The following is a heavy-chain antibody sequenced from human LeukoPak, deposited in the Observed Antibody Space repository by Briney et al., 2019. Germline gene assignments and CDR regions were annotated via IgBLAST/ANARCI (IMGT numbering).Heavy chain of an antibody. CDR2: INPNSGGT. V-gene: IGHV1-2*06. D-gene: IGHD3-22*01. J-gene: IGHJ5*02. CDR3: ARDYYDSSGYYYGGWFDP. Sequence: GASVKVSCKASGYTFTSYGISWVRQAPGQGLEWMGRINPNSGGTNYAQKFQGRVTMTRDTSISTAYMELSRLRSDDTAVYYCARDYYDSSGYYYGGWFDPWGQGTLVTVSS. CDR1: GYTFTSYG.